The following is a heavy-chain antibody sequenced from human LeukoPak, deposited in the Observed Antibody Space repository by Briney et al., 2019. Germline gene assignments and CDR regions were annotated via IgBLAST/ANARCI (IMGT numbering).Heavy chain of an antibody. Sequence: GGSLRLSCAASGFTVSSNYMSWVRQAPGKGLEWVSVIYSGSSTYYADSVKGRFTISRDNSKNTLYLQMNSLRAEDTAVYYCVSSGWYLRNDYWGQGTLVTVSS. CDR2: IYSGSST. CDR3: VSSGWYLRNDY. D-gene: IGHD6-19*01. CDR1: GFTVSSNY. J-gene: IGHJ4*02. V-gene: IGHV3-66*02.